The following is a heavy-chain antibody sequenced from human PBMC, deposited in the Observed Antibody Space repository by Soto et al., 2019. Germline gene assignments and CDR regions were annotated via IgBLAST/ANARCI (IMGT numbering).Heavy chain of an antibody. Sequence: QVQLVESGRGVVQPGRSLRLSCAGSGFTFSSYAMHWVRQAPGKGLEWVAVIFHDGSDEYYADSVKGRLTVSRDNSKNALNLHLNSLKPEDTAVYYCVTAYTYGPDAFDIWGQGTMVTVTT. D-gene: IGHD5-18*01. V-gene: IGHV3-30-3*01. CDR1: GFTFSSYA. CDR2: IFHDGSDE. CDR3: VTAYTYGPDAFDI. J-gene: IGHJ3*02.